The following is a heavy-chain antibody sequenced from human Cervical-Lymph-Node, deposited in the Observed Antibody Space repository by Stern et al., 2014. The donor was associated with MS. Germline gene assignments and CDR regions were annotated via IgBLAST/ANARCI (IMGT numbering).Heavy chain of an antibody. CDR1: GYTFTTYG. D-gene: IGHD3-10*02. CDR2: ISTFSGKT. J-gene: IGHJ4*02. V-gene: IGHV1-18*01. CDR3: ARVFGDFDY. Sequence: QMQLVQSGSEVRKHGASVTVSCTTSGYTFTTYGLSWVRQVPGQGPEWMGWISTFSGKTDYARSLQDRVTMTTNTSTSTVYLEVRSLTSEDTAVYYCARVFGDFDYWGQGTLVTVSS.